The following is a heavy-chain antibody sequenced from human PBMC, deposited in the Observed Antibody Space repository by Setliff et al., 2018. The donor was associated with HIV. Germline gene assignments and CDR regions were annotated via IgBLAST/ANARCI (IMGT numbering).Heavy chain of an antibody. Sequence: SETLSLTCTVPGVSVSSGGYYWSWIRQHPGKGLEWIGDVHHTGTTYLNPSLKSRITISVDTSKNQFSPKLGFVTAADTAVYHCAIGESSTWDLAEHFQHWGHGTLVTVSS. CDR1: GVSVSSGGYY. D-gene: IGHD2-2*01. CDR2: VHHTGTT. V-gene: IGHV4-31*03. J-gene: IGHJ1*01. CDR3: AIGESSTWDLAEHFQH.